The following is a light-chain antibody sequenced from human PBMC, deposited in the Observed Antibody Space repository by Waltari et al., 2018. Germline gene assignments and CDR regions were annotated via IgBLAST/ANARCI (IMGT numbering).Light chain of an antibody. CDR1: SSDVGGYNY. CDR2: DVT. Sequence: QSALTQPASVSGSPGQSITISCTGTSSDVGGYNYVSWYQQHPGKAPKLVICDVTKRPSGVSNRCSGHKSGNTASLTISGLQAEDEADYYCCSYTGSSTRVFGGGTKLTVL. J-gene: IGLJ3*02. CDR3: CSYTGSSTRV. V-gene: IGLV2-14*01.